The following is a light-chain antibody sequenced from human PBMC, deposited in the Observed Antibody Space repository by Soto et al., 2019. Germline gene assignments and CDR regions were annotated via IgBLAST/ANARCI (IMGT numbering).Light chain of an antibody. J-gene: IGKJ5*01. V-gene: IGKV1-12*01. CDR2: AAS. CDR3: QQATYFPIT. CDR1: QSISNR. Sequence: DIQMTQSPSSVSASVGDRVTITCRASQSISNRLAWYQQRPGGAPKLLVYAASSLQSGVPSRFSGSGSGTDFTLTISSLQPEDFGTCYCQQATYFPITFGQGTRLEIK.